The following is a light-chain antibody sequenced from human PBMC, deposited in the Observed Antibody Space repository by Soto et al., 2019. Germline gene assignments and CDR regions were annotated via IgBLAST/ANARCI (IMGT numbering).Light chain of an antibody. J-gene: IGLJ1*01. Sequence: SYELTQPPSLSVSPGQTASITCSGDKLGDKYACWYQQKPGQSPVLVIYEDTKRPSGIPERFSGSNSGNTATLTISGTQAMDEADYYCQAWDSSTAFFGTGTKLTVL. V-gene: IGLV3-1*01. CDR1: KLGDKY. CDR2: EDT. CDR3: QAWDSSTAF.